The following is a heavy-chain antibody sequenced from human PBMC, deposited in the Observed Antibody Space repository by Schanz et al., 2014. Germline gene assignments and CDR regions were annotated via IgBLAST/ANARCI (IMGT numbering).Heavy chain of an antibody. Sequence: QVQLVQSGAEVKKPGASVKVSCKASGYTFTSYGISWVRQAPGQGLEWMGWISPYNGNTNYAQKLQSRVTMTADTSSFTAYMDVSSLRSEDAAVYYCARSNYYDNSDYCNSFDYWGQGTLVTVSA. J-gene: IGHJ4*02. D-gene: IGHD3-22*01. CDR1: GYTFTSYG. CDR3: ARSNYYDNSDYCNSFDY. V-gene: IGHV1-18*01. CDR2: ISPYNGNT.